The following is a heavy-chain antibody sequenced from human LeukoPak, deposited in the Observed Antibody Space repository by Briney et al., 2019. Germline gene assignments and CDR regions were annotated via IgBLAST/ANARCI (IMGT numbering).Heavy chain of an antibody. J-gene: IGHJ4*02. CDR1: GFTFSSYG. CDR3: AKSQARGGISGTIMAIVDS. CDR2: ISYDGSNK. Sequence: GGSLRLSCAASGFTFSSYGMHWDRQAPGKGLEWVAVISYDGSNKYYADSVKGRFIISRDNSKNTLYLQMNSLRAEDTAVYYCAKSQARGGISGTIMAIVDSWGQGALVTVSS. D-gene: IGHD5-24*01. V-gene: IGHV3-30*18.